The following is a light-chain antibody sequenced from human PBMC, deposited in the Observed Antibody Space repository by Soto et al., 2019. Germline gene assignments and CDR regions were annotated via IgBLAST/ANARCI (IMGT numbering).Light chain of an antibody. V-gene: IGKV3-20*01. Sequence: EIVLKQSPGTLSLSPGERATLSCRASQSVSSSYLAWYQQKPGQAPRLLIYGASSRATGIPDRFSGSGSGTDFTLTISRLEPEEFAVYYCQQYGSSPFTFGPGTKVEI. CDR1: QSVSSSY. CDR2: GAS. CDR3: QQYGSSPFT. J-gene: IGKJ3*01.